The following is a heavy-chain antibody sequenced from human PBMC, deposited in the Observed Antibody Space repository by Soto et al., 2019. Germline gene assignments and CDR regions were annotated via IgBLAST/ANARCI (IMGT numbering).Heavy chain of an antibody. Sequence: SQILSLTCAISGDSVSSYSAAWNWIRQSPSGGLEWLGRTYYRSRFFSDYAESVKSRRIINPDTSKNQFSLQLKSVTPEDTAVYYCVRDRYSSSGWFDPWGQGTPVTSPQ. V-gene: IGHV6-1*01. CDR2: TYYRSRFFS. CDR3: VRDRYSSSGWFDP. D-gene: IGHD3-10*01. CDR1: GDSVSSYSAA. J-gene: IGHJ5*02.